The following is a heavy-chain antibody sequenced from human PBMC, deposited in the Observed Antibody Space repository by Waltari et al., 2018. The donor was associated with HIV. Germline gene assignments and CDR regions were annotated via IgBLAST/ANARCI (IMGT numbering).Heavy chain of an antibody. CDR3: TTGIAAGVVKDAFDI. J-gene: IGHJ3*02. CDR2: IKSKTDGGTT. CDR1: GFTFSNAW. V-gene: IGHV3-15*01. D-gene: IGHD6-13*01. Sequence: EVQLVESGGGLVKPGGSLRLSCAASGFTFSNAWMSWVRQAPGKGLEWVGRIKSKTDGGTTDYAAPVKGRFTISRDDSKNTLYLQMNSLKTEDTAVYYCTTGIAAGVVKDAFDIWGQGTMVTVSS.